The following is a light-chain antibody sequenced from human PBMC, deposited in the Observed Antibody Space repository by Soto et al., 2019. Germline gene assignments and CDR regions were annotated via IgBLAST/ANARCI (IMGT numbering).Light chain of an antibody. V-gene: IGKV3-15*01. CDR2: FAS. CDR3: QHYNEWPLT. CDR1: QTVSNN. J-gene: IGKJ4*01. Sequence: ERVMTQFPATLSVSPGAKATLSCRASQTVSNNLAWYQQKPGQAPRLLIYFASTRATGVPARFSGSGSGTEFTLTISNLQSEDSAVYYCQHYNEWPLTFGGGTKLEIK.